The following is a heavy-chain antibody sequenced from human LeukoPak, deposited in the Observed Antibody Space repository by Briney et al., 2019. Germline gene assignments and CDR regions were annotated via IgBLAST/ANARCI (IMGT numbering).Heavy chain of an antibody. Sequence: SETLSLTCTVSGGSISSYYWSWIRQPPGKGLEWIGYIYYSGSTNYNPSLKSRVTISVDTSKNQFSLKLSSVTAADTAVYYCAREFITMVRGVTHEWSDPWGQGTLVTVSS. CDR2: IYYSGST. CDR3: AREFITMVRGVTHEWSDP. D-gene: IGHD3-10*01. V-gene: IGHV4-59*01. J-gene: IGHJ5*02. CDR1: GGSISSYY.